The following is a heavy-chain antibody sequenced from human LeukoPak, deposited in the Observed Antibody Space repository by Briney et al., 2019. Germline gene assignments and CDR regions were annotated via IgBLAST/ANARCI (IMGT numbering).Heavy chain of an antibody. D-gene: IGHD2-2*01. CDR3: ARTGAGSSRTNYYYYGMDV. J-gene: IGHJ6*02. Sequence: SVKVSCKASGGTFSSYAISRVRQAPGQGLEWMGGIIPIFGTANYAQKFQGRVTITADESTSTAYMELSSLRSEDTAVYYCARTGAGSSRTNYYYYGMDVWGQGTTVTVSS. CDR2: IIPIFGTA. V-gene: IGHV1-69*13. CDR1: GGTFSSYA.